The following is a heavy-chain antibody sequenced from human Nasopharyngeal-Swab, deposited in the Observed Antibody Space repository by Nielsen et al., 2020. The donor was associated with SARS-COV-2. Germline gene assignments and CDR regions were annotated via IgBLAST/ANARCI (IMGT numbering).Heavy chain of an antibody. CDR2: IKEDGNEQ. CDR3: FIGHYMDS. V-gene: IGHV3-7*01. CDR1: GFTFSAFW. J-gene: IGHJ6*03. Sequence: GSLRLSCAASGFTFSAFWMSWVRQAPGRGLEWVANIKEDGNEQYYADSVKGRFTISRDNSKNSLFLEMNSLRAEDTAIYYCFIGHYMDSWGKGAAVIVSS.